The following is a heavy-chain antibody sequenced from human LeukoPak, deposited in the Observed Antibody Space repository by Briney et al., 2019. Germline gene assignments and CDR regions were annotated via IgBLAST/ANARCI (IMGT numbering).Heavy chain of an antibody. CDR1: GGSISSGSHH. D-gene: IGHD3-3*01. CDR3: VRHDGRGGNTMGALDS. CDR2: LYYSRTT. Sequence: SETLSLTCTVSGGSISSGSHHWGWFRQSPGTGLEWIGSLYYSRTTYYNPSLNSRVTISVVTSKNQFSLQLNSVTAADTAVYYCVRHDGRGGNTMGALDSWGQGSLVTVSS. J-gene: IGHJ4*02. V-gene: IGHV4-39*01.